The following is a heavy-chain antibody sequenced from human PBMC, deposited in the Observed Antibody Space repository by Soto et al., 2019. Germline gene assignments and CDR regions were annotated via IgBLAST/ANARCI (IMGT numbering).Heavy chain of an antibody. J-gene: IGHJ5*02. D-gene: IGHD3-22*01. V-gene: IGHV3-74*01. CDR1: GFTFSIYW. Sequence: EVQLVESGGGLVQPGGSLRLSCAASGFTFSIYWMHWVRQAPGKGLMWVSRINSDGSSTNYADSVKGRFTISRDNAKNTLYLQMNSLRAEDTAVYYCAFEPHSAGYTWGQGTLVTVSS. CDR2: INSDGSST. CDR3: AFEPHSAGYT.